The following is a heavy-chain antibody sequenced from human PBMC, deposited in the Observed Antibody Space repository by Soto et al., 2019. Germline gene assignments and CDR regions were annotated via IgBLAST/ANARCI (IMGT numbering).Heavy chain of an antibody. V-gene: IGHV3-74*01. J-gene: IGHJ4*02. D-gene: IGHD3-22*01. CDR2: LQTDGSHP. CDR1: GFTFDYYW. Sequence: GGSLRLSCVASGFTFDYYWMHWVRQAPGEGLMWVSRLQTDGSHPDYADSVKGRFTISRDNAKNTLYLQMNSLRAEDTAVYYCASVRADYYDSSGPLGYWGQGTLVTVSS. CDR3: ASVRADYYDSSGPLGY.